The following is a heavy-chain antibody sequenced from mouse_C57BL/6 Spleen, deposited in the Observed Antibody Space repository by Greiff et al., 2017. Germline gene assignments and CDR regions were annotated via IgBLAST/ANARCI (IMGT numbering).Heavy chain of an antibody. V-gene: IGHV1-72*01. CDR3: ARPLFITTVVEGGYFDV. J-gene: IGHJ1*03. D-gene: IGHD1-1*01. Sequence: QVQLQQPGAELVKPGASVKLSCKASGYTFTSYWMHWVKQRPGLGLEWIGRIDPNSGGTKYNEKFKSKATLTVDKPSSTAYMQLSSLTSEDSAVYYCARPLFITTVVEGGYFDVWGTGTTVTVSS. CDR2: IDPNSGGT. CDR1: GYTFTSYW.